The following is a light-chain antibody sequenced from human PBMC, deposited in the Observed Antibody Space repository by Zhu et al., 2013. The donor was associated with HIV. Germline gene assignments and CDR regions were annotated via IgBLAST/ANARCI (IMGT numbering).Light chain of an antibody. J-gene: IGKJ3*01. CDR2: GTT. V-gene: IGKV3-20*01. CDR3: QQYSSPIFT. Sequence: EIVLTQSPDTLSLSPGERATLSCRATQSVSNNYIAWYQQRPGQAPRLLIYGTTTRATDIPDRFSGSGSGTDFTLTISRLEPEDFAVYYCQQYSSPIFTFGPGTKVDIK. CDR1: QSVSNNY.